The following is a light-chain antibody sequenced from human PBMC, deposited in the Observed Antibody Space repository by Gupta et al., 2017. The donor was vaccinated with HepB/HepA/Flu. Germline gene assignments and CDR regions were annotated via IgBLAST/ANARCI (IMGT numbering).Light chain of an antibody. V-gene: IGKV3-11*01. Sequence: EIVFTQSPATLSLSPGERATLSCRASQSVSSYLAWYQQKRGQAPRLLIYDASNRATGIPARFSGSGSGTEFTLTISSREPEDFAVYYCQHRSNCPLTFGRGTKVDIK. CDR1: QSVSSY. J-gene: IGKJ4*01. CDR2: DAS. CDR3: QHRSNCPLT.